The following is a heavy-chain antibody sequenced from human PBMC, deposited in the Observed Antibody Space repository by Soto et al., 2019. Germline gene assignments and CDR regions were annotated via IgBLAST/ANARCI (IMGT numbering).Heavy chain of an antibody. Sequence: QVQLRQWGAGLLKPSETLSLTCAVFGGSFSDYYWTWIRQPPGKGLEWIGEINHSGTTSYNPSLESRPTISVDTSNNQFSRKLSAVTSADPAVYYCARKPIYHFFAGYYSVDYWGQGTLVTVSS. D-gene: IGHD3-9*01. CDR1: GGSFSDYY. J-gene: IGHJ4*02. CDR2: INHSGTT. V-gene: IGHV4-34*01. CDR3: ARKPIYHFFAGYYSVDY.